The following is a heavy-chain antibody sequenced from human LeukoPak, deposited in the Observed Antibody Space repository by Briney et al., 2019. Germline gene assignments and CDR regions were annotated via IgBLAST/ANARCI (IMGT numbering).Heavy chain of an antibody. V-gene: IGHV1-3*01. J-gene: IGHJ4*02. D-gene: IGHD5-18*01. Sequence: ASVKVSCKASGYTFTSYAMHWVHQAPGQRLEWMGWINAGIGNTKYSQKFQGRVTITRDTSASTAYMELSSLRSEDTAVYYCAREAVGYSYGPDYWGQGTLVTVSS. CDR3: AREAVGYSYGPDY. CDR2: INAGIGNT. CDR1: GYTFTSYA.